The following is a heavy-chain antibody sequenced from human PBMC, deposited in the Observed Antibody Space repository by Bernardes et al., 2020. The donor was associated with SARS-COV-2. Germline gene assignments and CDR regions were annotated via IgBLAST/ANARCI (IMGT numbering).Heavy chain of an antibody. CDR3: ARASGYSGYGAYWYFDL. CDR2: IIPILGIA. CDR1: GGTFSSYT. V-gene: IGHV1-69*02. J-gene: IGHJ2*01. Sequence: SVKVSCKASGGTFSSYTISWVRQAPGQGLEWMGRIIPILGIANYAQKFQGRVTITADKSTSTAYMELSSLRSEDTAVYYCARASGYSGYGAYWYFDLWGRGTLVTVSS. D-gene: IGHD5-12*01.